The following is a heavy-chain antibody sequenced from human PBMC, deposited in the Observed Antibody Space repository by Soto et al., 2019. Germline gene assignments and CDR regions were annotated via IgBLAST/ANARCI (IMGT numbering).Heavy chain of an antibody. CDR1: GYTFTSYG. J-gene: IGHJ5*02. CDR2: ISAYNGNT. V-gene: IGHV1-18*04. Sequence: VASVKVSCKASGYTFTSYGISWVRQAPGQGLEWMGWISAYNGNTNYAQKLQGRVTMTTDTSTSTAYMELRSLRSDDTAVYYCARTGTAAAGNGVLNWFDPWGQGTLVTVPS. CDR3: ARTGTAAAGNGVLNWFDP. D-gene: IGHD6-13*01.